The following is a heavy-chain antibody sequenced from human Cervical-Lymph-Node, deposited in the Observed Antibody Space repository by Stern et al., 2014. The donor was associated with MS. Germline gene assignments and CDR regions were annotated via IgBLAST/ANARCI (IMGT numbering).Heavy chain of an antibody. V-gene: IGHV3-23*04. CDR1: GFSFGTYA. CDR2: ISATGSST. CDR3: AKNPRSGTYYNGDY. D-gene: IGHD3-10*01. J-gene: IGHJ4*02. Sequence: EVQLVESGGGLVQPGGSLRLSCAVSGFSFGTYAMNWFRQAPGKGLEWVSTISATGSSTYYADSVEGRFTIFRDNSKNTLYLQTNSLRAEDTAIYCCAKNPRSGTYYNGDYWGQGTLVTVSS.